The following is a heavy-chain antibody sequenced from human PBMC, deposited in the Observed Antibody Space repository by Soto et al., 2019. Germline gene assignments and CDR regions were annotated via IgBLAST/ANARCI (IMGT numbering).Heavy chain of an antibody. Sequence: GXSLRLSCAASGFTFSSYAISWVHQAPGKGLEWVSAISGSGGSTYYADSVKGRFTISRDNSKNTLYLQMNSLRAEDTAVYYCAKAKLAAAGPSDYWGQGTLVTVSS. J-gene: IGHJ4*02. CDR2: ISGSGGST. CDR1: GFTFSSYA. CDR3: AKAKLAAAGPSDY. D-gene: IGHD6-13*01. V-gene: IGHV3-23*01.